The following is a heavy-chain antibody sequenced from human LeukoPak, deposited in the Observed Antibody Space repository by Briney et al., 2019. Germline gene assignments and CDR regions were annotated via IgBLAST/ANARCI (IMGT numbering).Heavy chain of an antibody. D-gene: IGHD3-3*01. Sequence: HPGGSLRLSCAASGFTFSSYGMSWVRQAPGKGLEWVSYITSSSSTIYYADSVKGRFTISRDNAKNSLYLQMNSLRVEDTAVYYCARDREPHDFWSGYHDYWGQGTLVTVSS. J-gene: IGHJ4*02. CDR1: GFTFSSYG. CDR2: ITSSSSTI. CDR3: ARDREPHDFWSGYHDY. V-gene: IGHV3-48*01.